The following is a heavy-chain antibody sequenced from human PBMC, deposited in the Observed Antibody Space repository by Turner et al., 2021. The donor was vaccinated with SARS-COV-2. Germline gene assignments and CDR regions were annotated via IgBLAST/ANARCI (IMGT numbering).Heavy chain of an antibody. CDR1: GRSISNSTYY. D-gene: IGHD2-21*02. CDR2: IYYNGST. J-gene: IGHJ1*01. CDR3: ARDGGDPPRYFQH. V-gene: IGHV4-39*02. Sequence: QLQLQDSGPGLVKPSETLSLTCTVSGRSISNSTYYLGWIRQHPGKGVEWNGSIYYNGSTYYNQSLKSQVTISVDTSKNQFSLKLSSVTAADTAVYYCARDGGDPPRYFQHWGQGTLVTVSS.